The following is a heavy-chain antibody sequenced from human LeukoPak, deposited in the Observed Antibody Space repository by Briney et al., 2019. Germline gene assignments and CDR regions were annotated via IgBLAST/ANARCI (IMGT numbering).Heavy chain of an antibody. CDR3: AKDISSGWYGGPDY. CDR2: ISGSGGST. D-gene: IGHD6-19*01. Sequence: GGSLRLSCAASGFTFSSYAMSWVRQAPGKGLEWVSAISGSGGSTYYADSVKGRFTISRDHSTNTLYLQMNSLGAEDTAVYYCAKDISSGWYGGPDYWGQGTLVTVSS. J-gene: IGHJ4*02. CDR1: GFTFSSYA. V-gene: IGHV3-23*01.